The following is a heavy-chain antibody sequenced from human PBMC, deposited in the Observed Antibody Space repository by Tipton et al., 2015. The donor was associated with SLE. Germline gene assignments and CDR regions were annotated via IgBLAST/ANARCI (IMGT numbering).Heavy chain of an antibody. D-gene: IGHD5-18*01. CDR2: IYHTGST. CDR3: ARGDSYGPWVFDS. V-gene: IGHV4-31*03. Sequence: TLSLTCTVSGGSISRGDYYWNWIRQHPGKGLAWIGYIYHTGSTYYSPSLESRVTMSVDTSKNQFSLKLTSVTAADTAIYYCARGDSYGPWVFDSWGQGTLVTVSS. CDR1: GGSISRGDYY. J-gene: IGHJ4*02.